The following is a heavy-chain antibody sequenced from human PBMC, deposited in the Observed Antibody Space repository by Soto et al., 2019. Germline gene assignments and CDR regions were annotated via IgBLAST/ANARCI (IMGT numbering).Heavy chain of an antibody. Sequence: GGSLRLSCAASGFTFSTYGMNWVRQAPGKGLEWVSSISSSGSYIYYADSVKGRFTISRDNAKNSLYLQMNSLRAEDTAVYYCARVKNPRRWFDGMDVWAKGPRSPSP. V-gene: IGHV3-21*01. J-gene: IGHJ6*02. D-gene: IGHD3-10*01. CDR2: ISSSGSYI. CDR1: GFTFSTYG. CDR3: ARVKNPRRWFDGMDV.